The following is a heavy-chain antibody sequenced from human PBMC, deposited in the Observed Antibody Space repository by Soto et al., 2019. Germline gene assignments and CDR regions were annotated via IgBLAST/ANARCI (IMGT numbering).Heavy chain of an antibody. CDR1: GYTFTSYG. J-gene: IGHJ4*02. CDR2: ISAYNGNT. D-gene: IGHD3-9*01. V-gene: IGHV1-18*01. Sequence: SVKVSCKASGYTFTSYGISWVRQAPGQGLEWMGWISAYNGNTNYAQKLQGRATMTTDTSTSTAYMELRSLRSDDTAVYYCARGLPLLRYFDWLSYPFDYWGPGTLVTVSS. CDR3: ARGLPLLRYFDWLSYPFDY.